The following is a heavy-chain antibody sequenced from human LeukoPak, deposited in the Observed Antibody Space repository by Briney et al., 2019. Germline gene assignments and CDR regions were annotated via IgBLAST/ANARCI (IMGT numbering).Heavy chain of an antibody. Sequence: PGGSLRLSCAASGFTFSNAWMSWVPQAPGKGLEWVGRIKSKTDGGTTDYAAPVKGSFTISRDDSKNTLYLQMNSLKTEDTAVYYCTTAYYDILTGYLDAFDIWGQGTMVTVSS. CDR2: IKSKTDGGTT. D-gene: IGHD3-9*01. V-gene: IGHV3-15*01. CDR3: TTAYYDILTGYLDAFDI. J-gene: IGHJ3*02. CDR1: GFTFSNAW.